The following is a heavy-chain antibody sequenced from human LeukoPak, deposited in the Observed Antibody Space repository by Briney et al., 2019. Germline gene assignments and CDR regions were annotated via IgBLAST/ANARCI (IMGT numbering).Heavy chain of an antibody. D-gene: IGHD1-14*01. Sequence: GGSLRLSCAASGFTFNGYWIHWVRQAPEKGLVWVSRINRDGGMHYADSVRGRFAISRDNTKNTVSLQMNSLRDEDTGVYLCARANPADFDLWGRGTVVIVSS. V-gene: IGHV3-74*01. J-gene: IGHJ2*01. CDR3: ARANPADFDL. CDR2: INRDGGM. CDR1: GFTFNGYW.